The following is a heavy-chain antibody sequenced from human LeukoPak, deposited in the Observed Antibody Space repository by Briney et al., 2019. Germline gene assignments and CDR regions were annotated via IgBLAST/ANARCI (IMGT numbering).Heavy chain of an antibody. V-gene: IGHV3-23*01. CDR3: AKEYSSSSSEGDAFDI. D-gene: IGHD6-6*01. Sequence: TGGSLRLSCAASGFTFSSYAMSWVRQAPGKGLEWVSAISGSGGSTYYADSVKGRFTISRDNSKNSLYLQMNSLRTEDTALYYCAKEYSSSSSEGDAFDIWGQGTMVTVSS. J-gene: IGHJ3*02. CDR1: GFTFSSYA. CDR2: ISGSGGST.